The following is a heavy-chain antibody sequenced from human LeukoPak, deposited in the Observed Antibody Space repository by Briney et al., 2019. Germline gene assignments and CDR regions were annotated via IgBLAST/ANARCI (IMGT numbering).Heavy chain of an antibody. CDR1: GYTFTGYY. Sequence: ASVKVSCKASGYTFTGYYMHWVRQAPGQGLEWMGWINPNSGGTNYAQKFQGRVTMTRDTSISTAYMELSRLRSDDTAVYYCARDDREYSSSLGYWGQGTLVTVSS. V-gene: IGHV1-2*02. CDR3: ARDDREYSSSLGY. D-gene: IGHD6-13*01. J-gene: IGHJ4*02. CDR2: INPNSGGT.